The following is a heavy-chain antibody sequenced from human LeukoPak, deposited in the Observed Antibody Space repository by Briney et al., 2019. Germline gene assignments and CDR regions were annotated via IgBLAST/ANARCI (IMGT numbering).Heavy chain of an antibody. D-gene: IGHD5-12*01. CDR2: MNPNSGNT. V-gene: IGHV1-8*01. CDR3: ARGRGVDIVATIIGY. J-gene: IGHJ4*02. Sequence: GASVKISCKASGYTFTSYDINWVQQATGQGLEWMGWMNPNSGNTGYAQKFQGRVTMTRNTSISTAYMELSSLRSEDTAVYYCARGRGVDIVATIIGYWGQGTLVTVSS. CDR1: GYTFTSYD.